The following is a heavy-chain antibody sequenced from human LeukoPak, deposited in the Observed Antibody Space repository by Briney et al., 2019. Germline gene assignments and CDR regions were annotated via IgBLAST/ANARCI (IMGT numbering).Heavy chain of an antibody. D-gene: IGHD5-12*01. CDR2: IKQDGSEK. J-gene: IGHJ4*02. CDR1: GFTFSSYW. Sequence: GGSLRLSCAASGFTFSSYWMSWVRQAPGKGLEWVANIKQDGSEKYYVDSVKGRFTISRDDADNSGFLQMNSLRVEDTAVYYCATDRGALWGQGTLVTVSS. CDR3: ATDRGAL. V-gene: IGHV3-7*03.